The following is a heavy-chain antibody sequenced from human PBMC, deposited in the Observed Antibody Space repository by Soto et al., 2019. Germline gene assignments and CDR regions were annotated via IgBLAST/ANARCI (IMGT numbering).Heavy chain of an antibody. CDR3: ARAHYGDYGYGMDV. D-gene: IGHD4-17*01. CDR2: IYHSGST. V-gene: IGHV4-30-2*01. CDR1: GGSISSGGYS. Sequence: QLQLQESGSGLVKPSQTLSLTCAVSGGSISSGGYSWSWIRQPPGKGLEWIGYIYHSGSTYYNPSLNSRVTISVDRSKNQCSLKLSSVTAADTAVYYCARAHYGDYGYGMDVWGQGTTVTVSS. J-gene: IGHJ6*02.